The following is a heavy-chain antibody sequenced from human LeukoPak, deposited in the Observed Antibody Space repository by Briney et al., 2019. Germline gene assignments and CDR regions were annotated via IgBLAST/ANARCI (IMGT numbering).Heavy chain of an antibody. Sequence: GGSLRLSCAASGFTFSNSWMSWVRQAPGKGLEWVGRIKSKTDGGTTDYAAPVKGRFTISRDDSKNTLYLQMNSLKTEDTAVYYCTTDHHWYRGYYFDYWGQGTPVTVSS. CDR3: TTDHHWYRGYYFDY. V-gene: IGHV3-15*01. D-gene: IGHD6-13*01. CDR2: IKSKTDGGTT. CDR1: GFTFSNSW. J-gene: IGHJ4*02.